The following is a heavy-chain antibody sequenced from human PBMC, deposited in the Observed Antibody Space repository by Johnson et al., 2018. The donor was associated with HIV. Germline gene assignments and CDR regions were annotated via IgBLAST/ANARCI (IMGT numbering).Heavy chain of an antibody. V-gene: IGHV3-72*01. D-gene: IGHD3-3*01. J-gene: IGHJ3*02. Sequence: MMLVESGGGVVQPGRSLRLSCAASGFTFSDHYMDWVRQAPGKGLEWVGRTRNKANSYTTEYAASVKGRFTISRDDSKNTLYLQINSLKSEDTAVYYCTTGVTIFGVVPLDGFDIWGRGTMVTVSS. CDR3: TTGVTIFGVVPLDGFDI. CDR2: TRNKANSYTT. CDR1: GFTFSDHY.